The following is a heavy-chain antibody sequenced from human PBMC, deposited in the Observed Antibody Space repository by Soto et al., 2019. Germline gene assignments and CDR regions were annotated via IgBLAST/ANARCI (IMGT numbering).Heavy chain of an antibody. CDR2: INAGNGNT. V-gene: IGHV1-3*01. J-gene: IGHJ4*02. D-gene: IGHD3-10*01. CDR3: ARGGKGSGSYYKPDY. CDR1: GYTFTSYA. Sequence: QVPLVQSGAEVKKPGASVKVSCKASGYTFTSYAMHWVRQAPGQRLEWMGWINAGNGNTKYSQKFQGRVTITRDTSASTAYMELSSMRSEDTAVYYCARGGKGSGSYYKPDYWGQGTLVTVSS.